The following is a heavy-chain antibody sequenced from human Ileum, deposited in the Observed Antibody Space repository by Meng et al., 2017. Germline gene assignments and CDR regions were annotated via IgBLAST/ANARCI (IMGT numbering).Heavy chain of an antibody. V-gene: IGHV4-30-4*01. J-gene: IGHJ4*02. CDR1: GGSFSSDNYY. D-gene: IGHD3-10*01. Sequence: QVQLQESGPGLVKPSQTLSLTCSVSGGSFSSDNYYWTLIRQTPGKGLEWIGLTYYNGSPFYNPSLRSRVTISVDTSKDQFSLKLTSVTAADTAVYYCARERRHYYGSGSFDYWGQGILVTVSS. CDR3: ARERRHYYGSGSFDY. CDR2: TYYNGSP.